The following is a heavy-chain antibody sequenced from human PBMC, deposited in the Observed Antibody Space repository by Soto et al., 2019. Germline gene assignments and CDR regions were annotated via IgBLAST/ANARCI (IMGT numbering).Heavy chain of an antibody. CDR1: GFTFSSYS. CDR2: ISSSSSTI. D-gene: IGHD3-22*01. Sequence: EVQLVESGGGLVQPGGSLRLSCAASGFTFSSYSMNWVRQAPGKGLEWVSYISSSSSTIYYADSVKGRFTISRDNATNSLYLQMNSLRAEDTAVYYCARDSDDSSGYYLLGVYYFDYWGQGTLVTVSS. V-gene: IGHV3-48*01. CDR3: ARDSDDSSGYYLLGVYYFDY. J-gene: IGHJ4*02.